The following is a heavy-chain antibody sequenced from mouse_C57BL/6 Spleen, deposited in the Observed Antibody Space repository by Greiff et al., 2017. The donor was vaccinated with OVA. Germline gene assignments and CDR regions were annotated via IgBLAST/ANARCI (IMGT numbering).Heavy chain of an antibody. Sequence: EVMLVESGGGLVKPGGSLKLSCAASGFTFSSYAMSWVRQTPEKRLEWVATISDGGSYTYYPDNVKGRFTISRDNAKNNLYLQMSHLKSEDTAMYYCARALDSSGYWFAYWGQGTLVTVSA. J-gene: IGHJ3*01. CDR2: ISDGGSYT. CDR1: GFTFSSYA. V-gene: IGHV5-4*03. CDR3: ARALDSSGYWFAY. D-gene: IGHD3-2*02.